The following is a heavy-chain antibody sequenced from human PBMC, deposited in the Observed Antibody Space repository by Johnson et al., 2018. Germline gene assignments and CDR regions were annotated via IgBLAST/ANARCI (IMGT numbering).Heavy chain of an antibody. CDR2: INHSGST. Sequence: QVQLQQWGAGLLKPSETLSLTCAVYGGSFSSYYWSWIRQPPGKGLEWIGEINHSGSTNYNPSLKSRVTLAVDTSKNQFALKLGAVTAADTAVFYCAREDEDGDYKYYYYMDVWGKGTTVTVSS. J-gene: IGHJ6*03. D-gene: IGHD4-17*01. V-gene: IGHV4-34*01. CDR3: AREDEDGDYKYYYYMDV. CDR1: GGSFSSYY.